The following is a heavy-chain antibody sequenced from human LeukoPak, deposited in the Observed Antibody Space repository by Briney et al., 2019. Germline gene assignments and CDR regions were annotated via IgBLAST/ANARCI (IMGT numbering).Heavy chain of an antibody. J-gene: IGHJ4*02. CDR3: AKRVGGVNNFDY. Sequence: GGSLRLSCAASGFTFSSCAMNWVRQAPGKGLEWVSVISGSGGTTYYADSVKGRFTISRDNSKNMLYLQMNSLRAEDTAVYYCAKRVGGVNNFDYWGQGTLVTVS. CDR2: ISGSGGTT. CDR1: GFTFSSCA. V-gene: IGHV3-23*01. D-gene: IGHD3-16*01.